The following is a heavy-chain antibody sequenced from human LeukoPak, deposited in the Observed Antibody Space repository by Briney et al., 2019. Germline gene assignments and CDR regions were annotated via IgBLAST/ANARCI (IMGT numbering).Heavy chain of an antibody. CDR1: GFTFSKYW. V-gene: IGHV3-7*01. CDR2: IKQDESEK. Sequence: GGSLRLSCAASGFTFSKYWMTWVRQAPGKGLEWVANIKQDESEKYYADSVKGRFSVSRDNGKSSLYLQMNSLRAEDTAVYYCARGYWNFVGWGQGTLVTVSS. J-gene: IGHJ4*02. D-gene: IGHD1-7*01. CDR3: ARGYWNFVG.